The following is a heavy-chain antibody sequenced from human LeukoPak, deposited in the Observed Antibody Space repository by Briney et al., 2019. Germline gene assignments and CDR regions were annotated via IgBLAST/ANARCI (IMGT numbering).Heavy chain of an antibody. J-gene: IGHJ4*02. Sequence: SETLSLTCAVYGGSFSGYYWSWICQPPGKGLEWIGEINHSGSTNYNPSLKSRVTIPVDTSKNQFSLKLSSVTAADTAVYYCARVRWQWLVPRNYFDYWGQGTLVTVSS. D-gene: IGHD6-19*01. CDR2: INHSGST. V-gene: IGHV4-34*01. CDR1: GGSFSGYY. CDR3: ARVRWQWLVPRNYFDY.